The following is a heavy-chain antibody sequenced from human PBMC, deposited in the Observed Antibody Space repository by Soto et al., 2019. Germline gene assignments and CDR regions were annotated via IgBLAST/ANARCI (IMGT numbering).Heavy chain of an antibody. CDR3: AIDAYSSGHFDY. J-gene: IGHJ4*02. CDR2: IHYRGST. D-gene: IGHD6-19*01. V-gene: IGHV4-59*12. Sequence: QVQLQESGPGLVKPSETLSLTCTVSGGSISSYYWNWIRQPPGKGLEWIGYIHYRGSTNYNPSLKRRVTISLDTTKHQISLNLSSVTAADSAVYYCAIDAYSSGHFDYWGQGTLVTVSS. CDR1: GGSISSYY.